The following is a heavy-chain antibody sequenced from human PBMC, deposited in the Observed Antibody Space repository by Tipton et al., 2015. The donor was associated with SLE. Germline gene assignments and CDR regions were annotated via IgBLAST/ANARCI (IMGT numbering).Heavy chain of an antibody. D-gene: IGHD6-13*01. J-gene: IGHJ3*02. CDR3: TTDVELGAFVI. V-gene: IGHV3-15*01. CDR2: IKSKTDGGTT. Sequence: SLRLSCAASGFIFSNAWMSWVRQAPGKGLEWVGRIKSKTDGGTTDYAAPVKGRFTISRDDSKNTLYLQMNSLKTEDTAVYYCTTDVELGAFVIWGQGTMVTVSS. CDR1: GFIFSNAW.